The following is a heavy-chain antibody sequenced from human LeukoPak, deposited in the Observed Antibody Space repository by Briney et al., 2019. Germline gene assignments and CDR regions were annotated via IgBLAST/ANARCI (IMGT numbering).Heavy chain of an antibody. Sequence: SETLSLTCTVSGGSISSSSYYWGWIRQPPGKGLEWIGSIYYGGSTNYNPSLKSRVTISVDTSKNQFSLKLSSVTAADTAVYYCARDEANFYPTVGWFDPWGQGTLVTVSS. CDR3: ARDEANFYPTVGWFDP. J-gene: IGHJ5*02. D-gene: IGHD2/OR15-2a*01. CDR1: GGSISSSSYY. V-gene: IGHV4-39*07. CDR2: IYYGGST.